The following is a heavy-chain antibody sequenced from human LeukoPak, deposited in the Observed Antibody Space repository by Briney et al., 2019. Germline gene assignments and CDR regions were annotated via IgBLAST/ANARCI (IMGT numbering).Heavy chain of an antibody. CDR3: ARDPGLLTVVPAAIFLDY. CDR1: GGTFSSYA. J-gene: IGHJ4*02. V-gene: IGHV1-69*10. Sequence: GASVKVSCKASGGTFSSYAISWVRQAPGQGLEWVGGIIPIFGIANYAQKFQGRVTITADKSTSTAYMELSSLRSEDTAVYYCARDPGLLTVVPAAIFLDYWGQGTLVTVSS. CDR2: IIPIFGIA. D-gene: IGHD2-2*01.